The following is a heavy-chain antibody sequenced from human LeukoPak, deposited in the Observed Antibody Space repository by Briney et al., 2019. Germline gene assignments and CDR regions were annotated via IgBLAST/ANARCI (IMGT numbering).Heavy chain of an antibody. J-gene: IGHJ4*02. CDR1: GYTFTGYY. D-gene: IGHD3-3*01. Sequence: ASVKVSCKASGYTFTGYYMHWVRQAPGQGLEWMGWINPNSGGTNYAQKFQGRVTMTGDTSISTAYMELSRLRSDDTAVYYCARSLFWSGSLYYFDYWGQGTLVTVSS. CDR2: INPNSGGT. CDR3: ARSLFWSGSLYYFDY. V-gene: IGHV1-2*02.